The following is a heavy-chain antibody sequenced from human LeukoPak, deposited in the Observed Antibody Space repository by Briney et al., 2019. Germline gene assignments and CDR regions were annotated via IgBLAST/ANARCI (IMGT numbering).Heavy chain of an antibody. V-gene: IGHV3-7*04. CDR2: IKQDGSEK. D-gene: IGHD2-15*01. CDR3: ARGYGSGGSCFSSTGNFDL. CDR1: GFTFSSFW. J-gene: IGHJ2*01. Sequence: GGSLRLSCAASGFTFSSFWMSWVRQAPGKGLEWVANIKQDGSEKYYVDSAKGRFTVSRDNAENSLYLQMNSLRAEDTAVYYCARGYGSGGSCFSSTGNFDLWGRGTLVTVSS.